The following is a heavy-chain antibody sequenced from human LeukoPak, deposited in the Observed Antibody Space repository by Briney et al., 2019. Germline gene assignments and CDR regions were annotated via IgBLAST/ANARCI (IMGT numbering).Heavy chain of an antibody. CDR3: AKDKIVGDGRWDFDY. CDR2: MIGSGST. J-gene: IGHJ4*02. Sequence: ETLSLTCTVSGGSISSYYWSWIRQPPGKGLEWVSGMIGSGSTYYADSVKGRFVISRDNSQNTIYLQMNSLRVEDTALYFCAKDKIVGDGRWDFDYWGQGTLVTVSS. V-gene: IGHV3-53*01. D-gene: IGHD3-16*01. CDR1: GGSISSYY.